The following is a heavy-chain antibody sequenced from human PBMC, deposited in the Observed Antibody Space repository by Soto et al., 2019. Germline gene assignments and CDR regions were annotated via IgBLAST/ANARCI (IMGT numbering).Heavy chain of an antibody. J-gene: IGHJ5*02. D-gene: IGHD2-15*01. Sequence: EVQLVESGGGLVQPGRSLRLSCAASGFTFDDYAMHWVRQAPGKGLEWVSGISWNSGSIGYADSVKGRFTISRDNAKNSLYLQMNSLRAEDTALYYCATGYCSGGSCLVLDPWGQGTLVTVSS. CDR3: ATGYCSGGSCLVLDP. CDR1: GFTFDDYA. CDR2: ISWNSGSI. V-gene: IGHV3-9*01.